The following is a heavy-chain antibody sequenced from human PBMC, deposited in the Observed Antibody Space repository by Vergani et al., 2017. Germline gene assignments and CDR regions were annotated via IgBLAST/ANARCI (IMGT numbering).Heavy chain of an antibody. CDR2: INPSGGHT. D-gene: IGHD3-9*01. J-gene: IGHJ4*02. CDR1: GYTLSNYY. Sequence: QVQVVQSGAEVKKSGASVKVSCKTSGYTLSNYYMHWVRQAPGQGLEWMGIINPSGGHTNYAQKFQGRVTMTRDTSTSTVYMELSSLRSEDTAIYYCARGDYGILTGYRYWVEGTLVTDSA. CDR3: ARGDYGILTGYRY. V-gene: IGHV1-46*03.